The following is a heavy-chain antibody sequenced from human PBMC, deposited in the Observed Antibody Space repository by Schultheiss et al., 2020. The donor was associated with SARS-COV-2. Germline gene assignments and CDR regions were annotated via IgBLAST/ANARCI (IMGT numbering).Heavy chain of an antibody. CDR1: GFTFSSYA. D-gene: IGHD3-22*01. J-gene: IGHJ5*02. CDR2: ISGSGGST. CDR3: ARRGDYDSSGYYWFDP. Sequence: GGSLRLSCAASGFTFSSYAMSWVRQAPGKGLEWVSAISGSGGSTYYADSVKGRFTISRDNSKNTLYLQMNSLRAEDTAVYYCARRGDYDSSGYYWFDPWGQGTLVTVSS. V-gene: IGHV3-23*01.